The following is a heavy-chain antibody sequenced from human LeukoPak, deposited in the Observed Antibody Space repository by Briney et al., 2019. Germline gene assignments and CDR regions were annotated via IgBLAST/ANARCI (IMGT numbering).Heavy chain of an antibody. CDR1: GGSISSYY. D-gene: IGHD6-19*01. CDR3: ARDKGTYSSGWYHGMDV. CDR2: IYTSGST. Sequence: SSETLSLTCTVSGGSISSYYWSWIRQPAGKGLEWIGRIYTSGSTNYNPSLKSRVTMSVDTSKNQFSLKLSSVTAADTAVYYCARDKGTYSSGWYHGMDVWGQGTTVTVSS. J-gene: IGHJ6*02. V-gene: IGHV4-4*07.